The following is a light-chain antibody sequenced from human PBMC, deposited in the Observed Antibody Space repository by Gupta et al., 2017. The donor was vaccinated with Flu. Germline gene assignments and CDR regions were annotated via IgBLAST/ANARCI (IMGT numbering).Light chain of an antibody. CDR2: DVS. J-gene: IGKJ2*01. CDR1: QSVGIF. CDR3: QQRTNWRFT. V-gene: IGKV3-11*01. Sequence: VVTQSPATLSLSPGERGTLSCMTSQSVGIFLAWYQQKPGQAPRLLMYDVSTRAPGIPPRFSGSGSATDFTLTISSLEPEDCAVYFCQQRTNWRFTFGPGTRLEI.